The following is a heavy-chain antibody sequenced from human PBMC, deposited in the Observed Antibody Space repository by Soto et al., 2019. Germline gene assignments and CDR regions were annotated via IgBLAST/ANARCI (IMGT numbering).Heavy chain of an antibody. J-gene: IGHJ5*02. Sequence: PGGSLRLSGATSGFAFSRFAIHWVRQAPGKGLEWVAAIKSDGSQHYVDSVKGRFPISRDNSKKTAHLQMNFLRPEDSAIYYCAKPSSSLEWPPFDPWGQGTLVTVSS. D-gene: IGHD3-3*01. V-gene: IGHV3-30-3*02. CDR3: AKPSSSLEWPPFDP. CDR2: IKSDGSQ. CDR1: GFAFSRFA.